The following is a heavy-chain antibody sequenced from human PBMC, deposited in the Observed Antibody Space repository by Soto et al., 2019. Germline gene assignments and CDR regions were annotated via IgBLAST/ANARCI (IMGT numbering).Heavy chain of an antibody. Sequence: GGSLRLSCAASGFTFSSYGMHWVRQAPGKGLEWVAVISYDGSNKYYADSVKGRFTISRDNSKNTLYLQMNSLRAEDTAVCYCAKGPPRSRGSYYYYYYYGMDVWGQGTTVTVSS. V-gene: IGHV3-30*18. CDR2: ISYDGSNK. D-gene: IGHD1-26*01. CDR3: AKGPPRSRGSYYYYYYYGMDV. CDR1: GFTFSSYG. J-gene: IGHJ6*02.